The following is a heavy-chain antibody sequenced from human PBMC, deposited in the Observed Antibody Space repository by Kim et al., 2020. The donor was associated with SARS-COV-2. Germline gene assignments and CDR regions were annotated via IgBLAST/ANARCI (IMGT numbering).Heavy chain of an antibody. CDR2: INHSGST. D-gene: IGHD3-10*01. CDR3: ARGRWYYYGSGSYYTFRPVAPRKGSPFDY. J-gene: IGHJ4*02. Sequence: SETLSLTCAVYGGSFRGYYWSWIRQPPGKGLEWIGEINHSGSTNYNPSLKSRVTISVDTSKNQFSLKLSSVTAADTAVYYCARGRWYYYGSGSYYTFRPVAPRKGSPFDYWGQGTLVTVSS. CDR1: GGSFRGYY. V-gene: IGHV4-34*01.